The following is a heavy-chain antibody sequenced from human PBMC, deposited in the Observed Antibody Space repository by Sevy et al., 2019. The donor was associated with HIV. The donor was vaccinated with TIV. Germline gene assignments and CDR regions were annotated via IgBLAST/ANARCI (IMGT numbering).Heavy chain of an antibody. D-gene: IGHD6-13*01. CDR3: ARSMEQQLDAFDI. V-gene: IGHV4-39*01. CDR2: IYSYGEN. Sequence: SETLSLTCTVSGASIRDSSYYWAWIRQPPGKGLEWIGNIYSYGENYYNSALKSRVTISVYTSKNQLSLSLTAVTAADTAIYFCARSMEQQLDAFDIWGQGTMVTVSS. CDR1: GASIRDSSYY. J-gene: IGHJ3*02.